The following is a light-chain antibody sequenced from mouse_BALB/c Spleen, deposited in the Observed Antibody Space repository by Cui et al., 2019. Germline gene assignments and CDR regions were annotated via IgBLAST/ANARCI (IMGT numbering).Light chain of an antibody. J-gene: IGKJ5*01. V-gene: IGKV14-111*01. Sequence: DIKMTQSPSSMYASLGERVTITCKASQDINSYLSWFQQKPGKSPKTLIYRANRLVDGVPSRFSGSGSGQDYSLTISSLEYEDMGIYYCLQYDELVTFGAGTKLELK. CDR3: LQYDELVT. CDR1: QDINSY. CDR2: RAN.